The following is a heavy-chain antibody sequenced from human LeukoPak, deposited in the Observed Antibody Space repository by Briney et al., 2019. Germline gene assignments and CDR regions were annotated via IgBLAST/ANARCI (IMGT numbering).Heavy chain of an antibody. Sequence: PSETLSLTCAVSGGSIRSSGYSWSWIRQPAGKGLEWIGYIFSSGSTYYNPSLKSRVTMSVDTSKNQFSLTLNSVTAADTAVYYCARGPTSRGVACAYWGQGTLVTVSS. CDR2: IFSSGST. J-gene: IGHJ4*02. CDR1: GGSIRSSGYS. D-gene: IGHD2-8*02. CDR3: ARGPTSRGVACAY. V-gene: IGHV4-30-4*07.